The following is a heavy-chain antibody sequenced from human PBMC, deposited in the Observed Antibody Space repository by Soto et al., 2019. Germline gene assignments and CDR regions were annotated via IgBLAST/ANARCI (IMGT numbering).Heavy chain of an antibody. CDR1: GFTFSNYA. CDR3: AKTPRQWLVYFDY. J-gene: IGHJ4*02. Sequence: GRSLRLSCAASGFTFSNYAIAWVRQAPGKGLEWVSGISGSGGTTYYADSVKGRFTISRDNSKDTLHLQMNSLRAEDTAVYYCAKTPRQWLVYFDYWGQGALVTVSS. CDR2: ISGSGGTT. V-gene: IGHV3-23*01. D-gene: IGHD6-19*01.